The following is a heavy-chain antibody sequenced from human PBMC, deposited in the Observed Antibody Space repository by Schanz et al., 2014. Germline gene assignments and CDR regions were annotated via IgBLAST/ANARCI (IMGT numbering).Heavy chain of an antibody. CDR1: GATFNSYA. Sequence: QVRLVQSGAEVKKPGSSVKVSCKSSGATFNSYAFGWVRQAPGQGLEWMGMINPSGGSTTYAQKFQGRVTMTRDTSTSTVYMELSSLRSEDTAVYYCARDGVDAAAGGNYWGQGTLVTVSS. V-gene: IGHV1-46*02. J-gene: IGHJ4*02. CDR2: INPSGGST. CDR3: ARDGVDAAAGGNY. D-gene: IGHD6-13*01.